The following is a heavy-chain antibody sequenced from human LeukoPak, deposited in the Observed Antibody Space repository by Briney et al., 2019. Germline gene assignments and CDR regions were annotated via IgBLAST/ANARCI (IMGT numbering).Heavy chain of an antibody. D-gene: IGHD3-9*01. CDR3: ARHRYDILTGRPDTFDI. Sequence: SETLSLTCTVSVASITSSNYYWGWIRQPPGKGLDWIGSIYYRGNTHSNPSLKSRVTISADTSKNQFSLKLSSVTAADTAVYYCARHRYDILTGRPDTFDIWGQGTMVTVS. J-gene: IGHJ3*02. CDR1: VASITSSNYY. V-gene: IGHV4-39*01. CDR2: IYYRGNT.